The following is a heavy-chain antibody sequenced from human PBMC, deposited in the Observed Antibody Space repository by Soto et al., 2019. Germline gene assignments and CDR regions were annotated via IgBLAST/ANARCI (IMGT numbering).Heavy chain of an antibody. Sequence: SETLSLTCAVYGGSFSGYYWSWIRQPPGKGLEWIGEINHSGSTNYNPSLKSRVAISVDTSKNQFSLKLSSVTAADTAVYYCARTRFDYDFWSGSPNYYYYYYMDVWGKGTTVTVSS. J-gene: IGHJ6*03. CDR1: GGSFSGYY. D-gene: IGHD3-3*01. CDR2: INHSGST. CDR3: ARTRFDYDFWSGSPNYYYYYYMDV. V-gene: IGHV4-34*01.